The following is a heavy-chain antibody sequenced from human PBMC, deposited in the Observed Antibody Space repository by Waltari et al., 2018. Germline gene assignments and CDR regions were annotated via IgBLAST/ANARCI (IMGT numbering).Heavy chain of an antibody. V-gene: IGHV1-2*06. Sequence: QLQLVQSGAEVKKSGGSVTVSCKASGYPFTDVIIHSVRRAPGQGLEWMGRIRPNSGDTSYAQRFQGRVTMTGDTSITTAYMELTGLRSDDTAIYYCARSGGGTTTFGVAEWGQGSLVTVSS. CDR3: ARSGGGTTTFGVAE. CDR2: IRPNSGDT. CDR1: GYPFTDVI. J-gene: IGHJ4*02. D-gene: IGHD3-3*01.